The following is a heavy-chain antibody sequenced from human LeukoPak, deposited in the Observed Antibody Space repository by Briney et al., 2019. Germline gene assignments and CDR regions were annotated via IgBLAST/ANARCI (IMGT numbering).Heavy chain of an antibody. V-gene: IGHV4-39*07. CDR1: GDSISSSTYY. Sequence: PSETLSLTCSVSGDSISSSTYYWGWIRQPPKKGLEWVGSFFYGGSTYYNPSLKSRVTISVDRSKNQFSLKLSSVTAADTAVYYCARDSTLLIGIDYWGQGTLVTVSS. CDR3: ARDSTLLIGIDY. J-gene: IGHJ4*02. D-gene: IGHD3-10*01. CDR2: FFYGGST.